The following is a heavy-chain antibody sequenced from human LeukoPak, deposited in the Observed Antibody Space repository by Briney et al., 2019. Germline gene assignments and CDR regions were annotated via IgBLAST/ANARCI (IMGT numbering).Heavy chain of an antibody. CDR3: ARGRYGSGSYPNNWFVP. CDR2: LSSSSSYI. CDR1: GFTFSSYS. V-gene: IGHV3-21*06. Sequence: GGSLRLSCAASGFTFSSYSMNWVRQAPGKGLEWVSSLSSSSSYIDYADSVKGRFTISRDNAKNTLYLQMNSLRAEDTAVYYCARGRYGSGSYPNNWFVPWGQGTRVTVSS. J-gene: IGHJ5*02. D-gene: IGHD3-10*01.